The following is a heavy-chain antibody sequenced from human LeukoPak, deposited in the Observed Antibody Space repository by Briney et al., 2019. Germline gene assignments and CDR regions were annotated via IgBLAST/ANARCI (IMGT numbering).Heavy chain of an antibody. J-gene: IGHJ4*02. Sequence: GGSLRLSCAASGFTVSSNYMSWVRQAPGKGLEWVSAISGSTGSTFLVDSVKGRFTISRDNAKNTLYLQMSSLRAQDTAVYYCAKGIRNYGPTHFDYWGQGTLVTVSS. V-gene: IGHV3-23*01. D-gene: IGHD1-14*01. CDR3: AKGIRNYGPTHFDY. CDR1: GFTVSSNY. CDR2: ISGSTGST.